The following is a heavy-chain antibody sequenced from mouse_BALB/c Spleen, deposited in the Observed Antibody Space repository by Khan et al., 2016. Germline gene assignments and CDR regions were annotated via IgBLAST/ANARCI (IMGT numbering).Heavy chain of an antibody. D-gene: IGHD3-3*01. Sequence: QVQLQQSAAELARPGASVKMSCKASGYTFTDYTVHWVKQRPGQGLEWIGYFNPMSGDNEYNQKLTEKTTLTADKSSSTANIQLSSQTSEASAVYYCARGCRFVFWGQGTTLTVSS. V-gene: IGHV1-4*02. CDR2: FNPMSGDN. CDR1: GYTFTDYT. J-gene: IGHJ2*01. CDR3: ARGCRFVF.